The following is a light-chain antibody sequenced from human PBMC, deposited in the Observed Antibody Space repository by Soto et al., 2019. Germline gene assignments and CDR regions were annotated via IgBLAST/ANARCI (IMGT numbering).Light chain of an antibody. CDR1: SSDVGGYNY. CDR3: SSYTTTTTSCV. CDR2: DVT. Sequence: QSVLTQPASVSGSLGQSITISCTGTSSDVGGYNYVSWYQQFPGQAPNLIIYDVTNRPSGVSSRFSGSKSGNRASLTSSGLQAEDEADYYCSSYTTTTTSCVFGTGTKLTVL. V-gene: IGLV2-14*03. J-gene: IGLJ1*01.